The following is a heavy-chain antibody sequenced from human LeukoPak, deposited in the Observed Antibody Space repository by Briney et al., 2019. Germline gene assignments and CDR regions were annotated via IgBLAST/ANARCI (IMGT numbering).Heavy chain of an antibody. CDR1: GFTFSSYA. D-gene: IGHD3-10*01. CDR2: ISYDGSNK. V-gene: IGHV3-30*04. J-gene: IGHJ4*02. CDR3: ARDAVVRGVIDYFDY. Sequence: GGSLRLSCAASGFTFSSYAMHWVRQAPGKGLEWVAVISYDGSNKYYADSVKGRFTISRDNPKNTLYLQMNSLRAEDTAVYYCARDAVVRGVIDYFDYWGQGTLVTVSS.